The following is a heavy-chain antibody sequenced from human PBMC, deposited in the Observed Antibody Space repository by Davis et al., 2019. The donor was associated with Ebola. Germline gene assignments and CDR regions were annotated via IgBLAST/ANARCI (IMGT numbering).Heavy chain of an antibody. J-gene: IGHJ4*02. V-gene: IGHV4-59*01. Sequence: MPSETLSLTCTVSGGSIGGYYWNWIRQPPGKGLEWIGYMFSSGSTNVNPSLKSRVSLSVDKSKNQFSLKLTSVTAGDTAIYYCARGGVGITSTTPRFDYWGQGNLVSVSS. D-gene: IGHD1-1*01. CDR2: MFSSGST. CDR3: ARGGVGITSTTPRFDY. CDR1: GGSIGGYY.